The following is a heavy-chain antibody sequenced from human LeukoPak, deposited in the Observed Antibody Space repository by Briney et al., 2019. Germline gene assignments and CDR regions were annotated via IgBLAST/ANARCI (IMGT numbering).Heavy chain of an antibody. D-gene: IGHD3-3*01. V-gene: IGHV4-30-4*01. CDR3: ARGPTIFGVVTFDY. J-gene: IGHJ4*02. CDR2: IYHSGST. Sequence: SETLSLTCTVSGGSISSGDYYWSWIRQPPGKGLEWIGYIYHSGSTYYNPSLKSRVTISVDRSKNQFSLKLSSVTAADTAVYYCARGPTIFGVVTFDYWGQGTLVTVSS. CDR1: GGSISSGDYY.